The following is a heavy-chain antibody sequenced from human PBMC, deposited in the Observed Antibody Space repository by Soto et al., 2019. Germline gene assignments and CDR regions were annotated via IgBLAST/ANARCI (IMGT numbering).Heavy chain of an antibody. CDR3: ARGEDYFGRPLMDV. CDR2: IRSKGYVGTT. Sequence: PGLSLRLSGEASGLTCVGYDINWGRQAPGKGLEWLGSIRSKGYVGTTQYAASVKGAFTISRDDSISIAYLQMNSLRTEDTAVYYCARGEDYFGRPLMDVWGQGTTVTVSS. V-gene: IGHV3-49*04. D-gene: IGHD3-10*01. J-gene: IGHJ6*02. CDR1: GLTCVGYD.